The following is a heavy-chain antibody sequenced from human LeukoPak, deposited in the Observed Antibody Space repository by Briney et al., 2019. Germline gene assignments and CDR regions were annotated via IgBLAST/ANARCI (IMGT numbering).Heavy chain of an antibody. V-gene: IGHV3-23*01. CDR3: ALDPLFWSGYVPSSGRMDV. D-gene: IGHD3-3*01. Sequence: PGGSLRLSCAASGFAFGSYAMSWVRQAPGKGLEWVSAIIEGGDVTFYTDSVKGRFTISRDNSKNTLYLQMNSLRAEDTAVYYCALDPLFWSGYVPSSGRMDVWGQGTTVTVSS. CDR2: IIEGGDVT. J-gene: IGHJ6*02. CDR1: GFAFGSYA.